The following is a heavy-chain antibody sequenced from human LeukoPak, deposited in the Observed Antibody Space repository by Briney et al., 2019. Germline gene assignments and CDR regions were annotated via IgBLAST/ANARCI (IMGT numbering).Heavy chain of an antibody. Sequence: ASVKVSCKASGYTFTSYGISWVRQAPGQGLEWMGWISAYNGNTNYGQKVQGRVTMTTDTSTSTAYMELRSLRSDDTAVYYCARDSDPMVRGVIDYWGQGTLVTVSS. D-gene: IGHD3-10*01. CDR3: ARDSDPMVRGVIDY. V-gene: IGHV1-18*01. J-gene: IGHJ4*02. CDR1: GYTFTSYG. CDR2: ISAYNGNT.